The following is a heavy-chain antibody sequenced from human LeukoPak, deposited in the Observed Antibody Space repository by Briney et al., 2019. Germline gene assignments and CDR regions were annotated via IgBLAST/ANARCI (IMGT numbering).Heavy chain of an antibody. CDR2: ISYDGSNK. CDR1: GFTFSSYA. V-gene: IGHV3-30-3*01. J-gene: IGHJ3*02. Sequence: GGSLRLSCAASGFTFSSYAMHWVRQAAGKGLEWVAVISYDGSNKYYADSVKGRFTISRDNSKNTLYLQMNSLRAEDTAVYYCARRILTGYGRRSDAFDIWGQGTMVTVSS. CDR3: ARRILTGYGRRSDAFDI. D-gene: IGHD3-9*01.